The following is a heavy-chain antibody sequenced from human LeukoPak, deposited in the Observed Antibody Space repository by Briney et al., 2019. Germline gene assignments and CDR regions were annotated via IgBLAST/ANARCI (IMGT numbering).Heavy chain of an antibody. V-gene: IGHV3-23*01. CDR1: GFTFSNYA. Sequence: GGSLRLSCAASGFTFSNYAMSWVRQAPGKGLEWVSSISGSGTYYADSVKGRYTISRDNSKNTLYLQMNSLRAEDTAVYYCAREMRGNYFYYYGMDVWGQGTTVTVSS. CDR2: ISGSGT. CDR3: AREMRGNYFYYYGMDV. D-gene: IGHD3-10*01. J-gene: IGHJ6*02.